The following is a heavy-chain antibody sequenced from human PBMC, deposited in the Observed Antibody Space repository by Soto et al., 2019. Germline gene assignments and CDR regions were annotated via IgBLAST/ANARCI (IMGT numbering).Heavy chain of an antibody. CDR1: GFTFGDYA. CDR2: IRSKAYGGTT. D-gene: IGHD5-12*01. V-gene: IGHV3-49*04. Sequence: LRLSCTASGFTFGDYAMSWVRQAPGKGLEWVGFIRSKAYGGTTEYAASVKGRFTISRDDSKSIAYLQMNSLKTEDTAVYYCTRHADIVATHYFDYWGQGTLVTVSS. CDR3: TRHADIVATHYFDY. J-gene: IGHJ4*02.